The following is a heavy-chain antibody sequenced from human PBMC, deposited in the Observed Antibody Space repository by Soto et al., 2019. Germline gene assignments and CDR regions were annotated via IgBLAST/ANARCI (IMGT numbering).Heavy chain of an antibody. CDR1: GFTFSSYG. J-gene: IGHJ2*01. D-gene: IGHD6-19*01. Sequence: QVQLVESEGGVVQPGRSLRLSCAASGFTFSSYGMHWVRQAPGNGLEWVAVIWYDGSNKYYADSVKGRFTISRDNSKNTLYLQMNSLRAEATAVYYCARVPGYSSGWYWYFDLWGRGTLVTVSS. V-gene: IGHV3-33*01. CDR3: ARVPGYSSGWYWYFDL. CDR2: IWYDGSNK.